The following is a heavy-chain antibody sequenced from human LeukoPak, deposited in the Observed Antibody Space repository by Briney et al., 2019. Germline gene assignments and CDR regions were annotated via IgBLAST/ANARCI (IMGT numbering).Heavy chain of an antibody. CDR1: GGSISSGGYY. CDR3: ARHPCSGGSCPNPFDP. CDR2: IYYSGST. J-gene: IGHJ5*02. Sequence: SQTLSLTCTVSGGSISSGGYYWSWIRQHPGKGLEWIGYIYYSGSTYYNPSLKSRVTISVDTSKNQFSLKLSSVTAADTAVYYCARHPCSGGSCPNPFDPWSQGTLVTVSS. V-gene: IGHV4-31*03. D-gene: IGHD2-15*01.